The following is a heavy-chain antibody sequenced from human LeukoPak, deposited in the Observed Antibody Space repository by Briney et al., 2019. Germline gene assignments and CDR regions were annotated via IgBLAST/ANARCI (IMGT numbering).Heavy chain of an antibody. CDR2: ISGSGGST. V-gene: IGHV3-23*01. Sequence: GGSLRLSCAASGFTFSSYAMSWVRQAPGKGLEWVSAISGSGGSTYYADSVKGRFTISRDNSKNTLYLQMNSLRAEDTAVYYCAKDSPLRWELLGWYCFDYWGQGTLVTVSS. CDR1: GFTFSSYA. J-gene: IGHJ4*02. CDR3: AKDSPLRWELLGWYCFDY. D-gene: IGHD1-26*01.